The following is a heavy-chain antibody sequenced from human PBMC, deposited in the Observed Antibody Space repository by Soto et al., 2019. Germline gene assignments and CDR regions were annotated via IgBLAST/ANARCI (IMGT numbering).Heavy chain of an antibody. D-gene: IGHD6-13*01. J-gene: IGHJ6*02. CDR1: GYTFTSYA. CDR2: INAGNGNT. CDR3: ARVYSSSWYGYYYYGMDV. Sequence: ASVKVSCKASGYTFTSYAMHWVRQAPGQRLEWMGWINAGNGNTKYSQKFQGRVTITRDTSASTAYMELSSLRSEDTAVYYCARVYSSSWYGYYYYGMDVWGQGXTVTVYS. V-gene: IGHV1-3*01.